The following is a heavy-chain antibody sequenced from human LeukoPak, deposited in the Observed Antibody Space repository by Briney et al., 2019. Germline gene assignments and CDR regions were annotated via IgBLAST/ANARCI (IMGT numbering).Heavy chain of an antibody. Sequence: GGSLRLSCAASGFTFSSYGMHWVRQAPGKGLEWVAVISYDGSNKYYADSVKGRFTTSRDNSKNTMYLQMNSLRAEDTAVYYCLNYGMGVWGQGTTVTVSS. CDR3: LNYGMGV. CDR1: GFTFSSYG. J-gene: IGHJ6*02. V-gene: IGHV3-30*03. CDR2: ISYDGSNK.